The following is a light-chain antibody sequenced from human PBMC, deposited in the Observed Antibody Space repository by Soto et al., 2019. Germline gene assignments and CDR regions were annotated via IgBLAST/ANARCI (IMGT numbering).Light chain of an antibody. Sequence: QSVLTQPPSVSAAPGQKVTISCSGSSSNIGNNYVSWYQQLPGTAPKLLIYENNKRPSGIPDLFSGSKSGTSATLGITGLQTGDEADYYCGTWDSSLSAGVFGGGTQLTVL. CDR1: SSNIGNNY. CDR2: ENN. CDR3: GTWDSSLSAGV. J-gene: IGLJ2*01. V-gene: IGLV1-51*02.